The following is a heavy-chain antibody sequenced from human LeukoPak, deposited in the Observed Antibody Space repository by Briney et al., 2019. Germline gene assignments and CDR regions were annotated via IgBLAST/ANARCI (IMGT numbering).Heavy chain of an antibody. CDR1: GGSFSGYY. V-gene: IGHV4-34*01. CDR3: ARNSYCSSTSCYSGGYYYYMDV. Sequence: SETLSLTCAVYGGSFSGYYWSWIRQPPGKGLEWIGVINHSGSTNYNPSLKSRVTISVDTSKNQFSLKLSSVTAADTAVYYCARNSYCSSTSCYSGGYYYYMDVWGKGTTVTVSS. J-gene: IGHJ6*03. CDR2: INHSGST. D-gene: IGHD2-2*01.